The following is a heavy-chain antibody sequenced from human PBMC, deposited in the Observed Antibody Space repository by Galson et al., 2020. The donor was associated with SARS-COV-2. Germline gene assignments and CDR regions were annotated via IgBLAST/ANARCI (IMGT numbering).Heavy chain of an antibody. D-gene: IGHD6-19*01. CDR2: IGGSSDVI. CDR1: GFTFSTSY. CDR3: AGWYIRF. Sequence: GGSLRLSCAASGFTFSTSYMSWVRQAPGKGLEWLSYIGGSSDVIKYADSVKGRFTISRDNAKNLLYLQMNSLRDEDTAVYYCAGWYIRFWGQGTLVAVCS. V-gene: IGHV3-48*02. J-gene: IGHJ4*02.